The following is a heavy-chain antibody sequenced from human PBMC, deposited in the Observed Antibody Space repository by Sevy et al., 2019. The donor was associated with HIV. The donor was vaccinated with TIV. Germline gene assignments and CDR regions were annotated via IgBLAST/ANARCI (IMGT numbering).Heavy chain of an antibody. D-gene: IGHD3-22*01. CDR2: IIPIFGTA. CDR3: ARGLDSSGYYPLAVDY. V-gene: IGHV1-69*13. Sequence: ASVKVSCKASGGTFSSYAISWVRQAPGQGLEWMGGIIPIFGTANYAQKFQGRVTITADESTSTAYMELSSLRSEDTAVYYCARGLDSSGYYPLAVDYWGQGTLVTVSS. J-gene: IGHJ4*02. CDR1: GGTFSSYA.